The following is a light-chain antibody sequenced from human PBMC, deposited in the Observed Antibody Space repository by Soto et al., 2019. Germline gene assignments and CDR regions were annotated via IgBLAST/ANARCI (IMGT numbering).Light chain of an antibody. V-gene: IGKV3-15*01. CDR1: QSVGSH. CDR2: GAS. J-gene: IGKJ1*01. CDR3: QQYNNWPTWT. Sequence: EIVITQCPATLSVSPGERVTLSCSARQSVGSHLAWYQQKPGQAPSLLIYGASTRATGIPARCSGSGSETKFTLTISSLQAEDSAVYFCQQYNNWPTWTFGQGTQVDIK.